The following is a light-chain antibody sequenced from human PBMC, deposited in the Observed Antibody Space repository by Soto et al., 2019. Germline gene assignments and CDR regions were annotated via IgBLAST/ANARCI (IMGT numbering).Light chain of an antibody. J-gene: IGKJ3*01. Sequence: DIQMTQSPSPLSASVGDRVTITCQASQDISTNLNWYQQKPGKAPKLLNQDASNLEPGVPSRFSASGSGPDFTFTISSLLPEDFAPYYCQQYDNLSITFGPGTKVDLK. CDR2: DAS. CDR1: QDISTN. V-gene: IGKV1-33*01. CDR3: QQYDNLSIT.